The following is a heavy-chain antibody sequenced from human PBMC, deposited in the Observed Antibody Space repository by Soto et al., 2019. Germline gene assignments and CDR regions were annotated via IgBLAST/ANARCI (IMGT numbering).Heavy chain of an antibody. D-gene: IGHD3-22*01. CDR1: GYTLTELS. CDR3: ATRVSYYYDTSGNYYGH. V-gene: IGHV1-24*01. Sequence: ASVKVSCKVSGYTLTELSMHWVRQAPGKGLEWMGSFDPEDGETIYAQNFQGRVTMTDDISTDTAYMELSSLTSEDTAVYFCATRVSYYYDTSGNYYGHWGQGTLVTVSS. CDR2: FDPEDGET. J-gene: IGHJ4*02.